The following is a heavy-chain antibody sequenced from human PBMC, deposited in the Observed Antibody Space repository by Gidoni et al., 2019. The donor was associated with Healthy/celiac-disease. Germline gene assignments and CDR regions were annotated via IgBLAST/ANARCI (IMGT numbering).Heavy chain of an antibody. CDR2: INAGNGNT. V-gene: IGHV1-3*01. CDR3: ARDLVVVAAIYYYYYYGMDV. CDR1: GYTCTSYA. Sequence: QVQLVQSGAEVKKPGASVKVSCKASGYTCTSYAMHWVRQAPGPRLEWMGWINAGNGNTKYSQKFQGRVTITRDTSASTAYMELSSLRSEDTAVYYCARDLVVVAAIYYYYYYGMDVWGQGTTVTVSS. J-gene: IGHJ6*02. D-gene: IGHD2-15*01.